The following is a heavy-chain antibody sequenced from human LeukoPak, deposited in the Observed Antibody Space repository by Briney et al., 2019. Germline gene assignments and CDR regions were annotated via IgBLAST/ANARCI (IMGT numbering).Heavy chain of an antibody. V-gene: IGHV1-69*05. CDR2: IIPIFGTA. D-gene: IGHD6-19*01. Sequence: SVKVSCKASGGTFSSYAISWVRQAPGQGLEWIGGIIPIFGTANYAQKFQGRVTITTDESTSTAYMELSSLRSEDTAVYYCATVAGYYYYYYMDVWGKGTTVTVSS. CDR1: GGTFSSYA. J-gene: IGHJ6*03. CDR3: ATVAGYYYYYYMDV.